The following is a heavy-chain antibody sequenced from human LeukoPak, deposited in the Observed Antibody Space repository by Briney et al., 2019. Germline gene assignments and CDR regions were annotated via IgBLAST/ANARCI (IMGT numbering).Heavy chain of an antibody. CDR3: ATSRGSSWSTLDY. J-gene: IGHJ4*02. CDR2: ISGSGGST. V-gene: IGHV3-23*01. CDR1: GFTFSSYA. Sequence: GGSLRLSCGASGFTFSSYAMSWVRQAPGKGLEWVSAISGSGGSTYYADSVKGRFTISRDNSKNTLYLQMNSLRAEDTAVYYCATSRGSSWSTLDYWGQGTLVTVSS. D-gene: IGHD6-13*01.